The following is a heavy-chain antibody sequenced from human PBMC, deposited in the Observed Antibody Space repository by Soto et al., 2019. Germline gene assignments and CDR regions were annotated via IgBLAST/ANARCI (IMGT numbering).Heavy chain of an antibody. Sequence: PVGSLRLSCAASGFTFSSYAMHWVRQAPGKGLEWVAVISYDGSNKYYADSVKGRFTISRDNSKNTLYLQMNSLRAEDTAVYYCAREPDHLFWSGYPYGMDVWGQGTTVTVSS. CDR3: AREPDHLFWSGYPYGMDV. V-gene: IGHV3-30-3*01. CDR2: ISYDGSNK. J-gene: IGHJ6*02. D-gene: IGHD3-3*01. CDR1: GFTFSSYA.